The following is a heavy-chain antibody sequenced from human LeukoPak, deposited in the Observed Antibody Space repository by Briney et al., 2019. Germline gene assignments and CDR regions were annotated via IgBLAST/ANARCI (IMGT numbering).Heavy chain of an antibody. J-gene: IGHJ4*02. Sequence: GGSLRLSCAASGFTFSSYSMTWVRQAPGKGLDWFSYISSSSSNIYYADSVEGRFTISRDNAKNSMYLQMNSLRAEDTAVYYCARDLWFGELLFPDYYFDYWGQGPLVTVSS. CDR2: ISSSSSNI. CDR3: ARDLWFGELLFPDYYFDY. V-gene: IGHV3-48*01. CDR1: GFTFSSYS. D-gene: IGHD3-10*01.